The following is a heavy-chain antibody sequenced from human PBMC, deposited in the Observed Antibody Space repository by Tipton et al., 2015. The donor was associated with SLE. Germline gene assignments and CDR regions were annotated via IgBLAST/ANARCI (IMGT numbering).Heavy chain of an antibody. CDR2: IIPIFGTA. V-gene: IGHV1-69*01. D-gene: IGHD1-26*01. Sequence: QSGPEVKKPGSSVKASCKASGGTFSSYAISWVRQAPGQGLEWMGGIIPIFGTANYAQKFQGRVTITADESTSTAYMELSSLRSEDTAVYYCARGWSSGSSYYFDYWGQGTLVTVSS. CDR3: ARGWSSGSSYYFDY. J-gene: IGHJ4*02. CDR1: GGTFSSYA.